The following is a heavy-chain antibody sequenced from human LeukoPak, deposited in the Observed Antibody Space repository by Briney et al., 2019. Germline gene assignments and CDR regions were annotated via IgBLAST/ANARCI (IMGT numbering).Heavy chain of an antibody. Sequence: PGGSLRLSCAASGFTFSSYSMNWVRQAPGKGLEWVSSISSSSSYIYYADSVKGRFTISRDNSKNTVYLQMNSLRAEDTAVYYCAKDRPNYYDSSGHYYRRNGDYWGQGTLVTVSS. CDR3: AKDRPNYYDSSGHYYRRNGDY. D-gene: IGHD3-22*01. CDR1: GFTFSSYS. J-gene: IGHJ4*02. V-gene: IGHV3-21*04. CDR2: ISSSSSYI.